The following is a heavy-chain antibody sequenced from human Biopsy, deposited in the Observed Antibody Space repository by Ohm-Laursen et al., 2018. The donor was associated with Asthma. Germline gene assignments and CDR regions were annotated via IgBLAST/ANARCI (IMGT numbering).Heavy chain of an antibody. V-gene: IGHV4-30-4*01. CDR2: IYYIGST. CDR1: GGSISSGAYY. CDR3: ARRGGVRRYFDY. Sequence: TLSLTCTVSGGSISSGAYYWSWVRQPPGKGLEWIGYIYYIGSTYYNPSLKSRVAISLDTFKNQFPLKLSSVTAADTAVYFCARRGGVRRYFDYWGQGTLVTVSS. J-gene: IGHJ4*02. D-gene: IGHD3-16*01.